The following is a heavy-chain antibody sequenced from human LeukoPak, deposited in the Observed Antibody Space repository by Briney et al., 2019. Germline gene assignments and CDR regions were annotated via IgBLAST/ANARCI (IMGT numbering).Heavy chain of an antibody. J-gene: IGHJ4*02. Sequence: SGGSLRLSCAASGFTVSSNYMSWVRQAPGKGLEWVSSISDSGDSTHYGDSAEGRFTISRDNSKNTLFLQMNSLRAVDTAVYYCARIGSGFHFDYWGQGTLVTVSS. CDR3: ARIGSGFHFDY. V-gene: IGHV3-23*01. CDR1: GFTVSSNY. CDR2: ISDSGDST. D-gene: IGHD6-19*01.